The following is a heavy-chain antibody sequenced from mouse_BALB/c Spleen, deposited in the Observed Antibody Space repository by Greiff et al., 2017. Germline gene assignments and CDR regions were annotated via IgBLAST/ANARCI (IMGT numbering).Heavy chain of an antibody. J-gene: IGHJ4*01. V-gene: IGHV5-12-1*01. CDR3: ARHELYAMDY. Sequence: DVKLVESGGGLGKPGGSLKLSCAASGFAFSSYDMSWVRQTPEKRLEWVAYISSGGGSTYYPDTVKGRFTISRDNAKNTLYLQMSSLKSEDTAMYYCARHELYAMDYWGQGTSVTVSS. CDR2: ISSGGGST. CDR1: GFAFSSYD.